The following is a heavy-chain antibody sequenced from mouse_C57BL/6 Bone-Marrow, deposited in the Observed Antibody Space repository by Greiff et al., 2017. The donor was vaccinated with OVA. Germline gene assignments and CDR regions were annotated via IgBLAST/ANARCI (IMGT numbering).Heavy chain of an antibody. J-gene: IGHJ1*03. V-gene: IGHV1-55*01. D-gene: IGHD4-1*01. CDR2: IYPGSGST. CDR3: ARAWDGAV. Sequence: QVQLQQPGAELVKPGASVKMSCKASGYTFTSYWITWVKQRPGQGLEWIGDIYPGSGSTNYNEKLKSKATLTVDTSSSTAYVQLRSLTSGVSAVYFCARAWDGAVWGTGPSGTVSS. CDR1: GYTFTSYW.